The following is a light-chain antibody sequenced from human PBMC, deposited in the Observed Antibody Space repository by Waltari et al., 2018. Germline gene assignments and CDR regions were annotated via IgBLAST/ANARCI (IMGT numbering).Light chain of an antibody. V-gene: IGKV1-13*02. CDR1: QGISSA. Sequence: AIQFTQSPSSLSASLGDRVTITCRASQGISSAVAWYQQKPGKAPKVLIYDASSLESGVPSRFRGSGSGTYFTLTISSLQPEDFATYYCQQFNSFPITFGLGTRLDIK. J-gene: IGKJ5*01. CDR3: QQFNSFPIT. CDR2: DAS.